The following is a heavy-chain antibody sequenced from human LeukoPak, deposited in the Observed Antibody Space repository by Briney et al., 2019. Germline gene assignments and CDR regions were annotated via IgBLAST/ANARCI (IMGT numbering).Heavy chain of an antibody. Sequence: PGGSLRLSCAASGFTFSSYGMHWVRQAPGKRLEWVAFIRYDGSNKYYADSVKGRFTISRDNSKNTLYLQMNSLRAEDTAVYYCAKDAASIVGAKGLDYWGQGTLVTVS. V-gene: IGHV3-30*02. CDR1: GFTFSSYG. D-gene: IGHD1-26*01. CDR3: AKDAASIVGAKGLDY. CDR2: IRYDGSNK. J-gene: IGHJ4*02.